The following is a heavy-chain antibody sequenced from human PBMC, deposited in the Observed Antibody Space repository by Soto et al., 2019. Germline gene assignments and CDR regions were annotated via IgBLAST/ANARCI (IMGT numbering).Heavy chain of an antibody. Sequence: EVQLLESGGGLVQPGGSLRLSCAASGFTFSRYAMSWVSQAPGKGLEWVSAISGSGDSTYYADSVKGRFTISRDKSKNKLYQQMNSLRAEDTAVYYCAKARLGWFDPWGQGTLVTVSS. CDR2: ISGSGDST. CDR3: AKARLGWFDP. V-gene: IGHV3-23*01. CDR1: GFTFSRYA. D-gene: IGHD6-25*01. J-gene: IGHJ5*02.